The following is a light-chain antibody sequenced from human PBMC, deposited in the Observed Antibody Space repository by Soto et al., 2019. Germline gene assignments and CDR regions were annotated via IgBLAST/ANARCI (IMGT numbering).Light chain of an antibody. CDR3: QQYAISPYT. CDR1: QSVGRNQ. J-gene: IGKJ2*01. Sequence: EIVLTQSLGTLSLSPGERATLSCMASQSVGRNQVAWYQHKPGQAPRLLINAASSRASGIPDRFSGSGSGTDFTLTISRLEPEDFAVYYCQQYAISPYTFGHGTELEIK. V-gene: IGKV3-20*01. CDR2: AAS.